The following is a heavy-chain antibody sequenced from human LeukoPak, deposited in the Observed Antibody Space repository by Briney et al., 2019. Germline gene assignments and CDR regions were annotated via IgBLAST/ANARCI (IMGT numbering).Heavy chain of an antibody. CDR1: GYSISSDYQ. J-gene: IGHJ5*02. D-gene: IGHD2-2*01. CDR2: IYHSGSA. Sequence: SETLSLTCAVSGYSISSDYQWAWIRQSPGKGLEWIGSIYHSGSAHYNPSLKSRVTILVETSKNQFSLKLYSVTAADTAVYYCARDPRWLTPDCTSTSCYENYFDPWGQGTLVTVSS. V-gene: IGHV4-38-2*02. CDR3: ARDPRWLTPDCTSTSCYENYFDP.